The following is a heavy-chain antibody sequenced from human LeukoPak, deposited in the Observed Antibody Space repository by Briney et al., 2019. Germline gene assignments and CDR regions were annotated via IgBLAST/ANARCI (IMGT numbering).Heavy chain of an antibody. Sequence: GGSLRLSCAASGFTFSSYGVHWVRQAPGKGLEWVAFIRCDGSNKYYADSVKGRFTISRDNSKNTLYLQMNSLRAEDTAVYYCAKSFGIAAAGIDYWGQGTLVTVSS. D-gene: IGHD6-13*01. CDR3: AKSFGIAAAGIDY. J-gene: IGHJ4*02. CDR1: GFTFSSYG. CDR2: IRCDGSNK. V-gene: IGHV3-30*02.